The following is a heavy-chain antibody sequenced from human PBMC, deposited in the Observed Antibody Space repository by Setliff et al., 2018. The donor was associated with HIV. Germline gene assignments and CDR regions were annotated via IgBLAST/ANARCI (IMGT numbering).Heavy chain of an antibody. Sequence: PGGSLRLSCAASGFSFSSYWMHWVRQAPGKGLVWVSRINTDGSSTSYADSVKGRFNISRDNAKNTLYLQMNSLRAEDTAVYYCARGVRGVVNGMDVWGQGTTVTV. J-gene: IGHJ6*02. V-gene: IGHV3-74*01. D-gene: IGHD3-10*01. CDR3: ARGVRGVVNGMDV. CDR2: INTDGSST. CDR1: GFSFSSYW.